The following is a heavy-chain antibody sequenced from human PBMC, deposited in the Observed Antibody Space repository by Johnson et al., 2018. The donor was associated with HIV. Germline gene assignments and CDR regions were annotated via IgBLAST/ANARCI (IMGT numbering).Heavy chain of an antibody. J-gene: IGHJ3*02. CDR3: ARAPRPDAFDI. CDR1: GFTLSRYD. CDR2: IYSGGST. Sequence: MQLVESGGGLVQPGGSLRLSCAASGFTLSRYDMSWVRQAPGKGLEWVSVIYSGGSTYYADSVKGRFTISRDNSKNTLYLQLNSLRAEDTAVYYCARAPRPDAFDIWGQGTMVTVSS. V-gene: IGHV3-66*01.